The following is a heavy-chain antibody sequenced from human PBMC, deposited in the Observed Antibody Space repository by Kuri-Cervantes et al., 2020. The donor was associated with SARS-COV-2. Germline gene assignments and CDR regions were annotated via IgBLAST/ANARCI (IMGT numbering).Heavy chain of an antibody. CDR1: GGSISSSSYY. D-gene: IGHD3-9*01. CDR3: ARHFSWGSGERYYDILTRPDYGMDA. Sequence: LSLTCTVSGGSISSSSYYWGWIRQPPGKGLEWIGSIYYSGSTFYNPSLKSRVTISVDTSKNQFSLKLSSVTAADTAVYYCARHFSWGSGERYYDILTRPDYGMDAWGQGTTVTVSS. CDR2: IYYSGST. V-gene: IGHV4-39*01. J-gene: IGHJ6*02.